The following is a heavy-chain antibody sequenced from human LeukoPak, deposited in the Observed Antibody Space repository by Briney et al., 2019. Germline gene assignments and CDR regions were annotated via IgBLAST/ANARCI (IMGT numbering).Heavy chain of an antibody. CDR2: IYYSGST. J-gene: IGHJ4*02. CDR1: GGAITSSSYY. V-gene: IGHV4-39*01. D-gene: IGHD2-21*02. CDR3: AKTVTAIAPWYFDY. Sequence: SETLSLTCNVSGGAITSSSYYWGWIRQPPGKGLEWIGSIYYSGSTYYNPSLKSRVTISVDTSKNQFSLKLSSVTAADTAVYYCAKTVTAIAPWYFDYRGQGTLVTVSS.